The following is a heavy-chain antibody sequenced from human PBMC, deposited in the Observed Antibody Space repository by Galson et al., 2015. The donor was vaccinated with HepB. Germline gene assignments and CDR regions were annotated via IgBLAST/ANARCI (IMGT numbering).Heavy chain of an antibody. V-gene: IGHV1-69*04. CDR1: GGTFSSYA. Sequence: SVKVSCKASGGTFSSYAISWVRQAPGQGLEWMGRIIPILGIANYAQKFQGRVTITADKSTSTAYMELNSLRSGDTAVYYCARDRNQKSGSYWGRDYYYYGMDVWGQGTTVTVSS. J-gene: IGHJ6*02. CDR2: IIPILGIA. CDR3: ARDRNQKSGSYWGRDYYYYGMDV. D-gene: IGHD1-26*01.